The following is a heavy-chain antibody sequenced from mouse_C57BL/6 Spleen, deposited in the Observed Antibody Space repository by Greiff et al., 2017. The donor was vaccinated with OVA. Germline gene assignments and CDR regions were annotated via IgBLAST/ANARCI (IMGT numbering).Heavy chain of an antibody. CDR1: GYTFTSYW. D-gene: IGHD1-1*01. Sequence: VQLQQPGAELVKPGASVKLSCKASGYTFTSYWMHWVKQRPGRGLEWIGRIDPNSGGTKYNEKFKSKATLTVDKPSSPAYMQLSSLTSEDSAVYYCARLSLGYYGSSGAMDYWGQGTSVTVSS. J-gene: IGHJ4*01. CDR3: ARLSLGYYGSSGAMDY. CDR2: IDPNSGGT. V-gene: IGHV1-72*01.